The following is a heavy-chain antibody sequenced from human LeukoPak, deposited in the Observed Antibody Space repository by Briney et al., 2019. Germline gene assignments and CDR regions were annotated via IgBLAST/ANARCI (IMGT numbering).Heavy chain of an antibody. V-gene: IGHV3-53*01. Sequence: GGSLRLSCAASGFTVSSNYMSWVRQAPGKGLEWVSVIYSGGSTYYADSVKGRFTISRDNSKNTLYLQMNSLRAEDTAVYYCAKAVTMVRGVIIGALDYWGQGTLVTVSS. CDR3: AKAVTMVRGVIIGALDY. J-gene: IGHJ4*02. D-gene: IGHD3-10*01. CDR2: IYSGGST. CDR1: GFTVSSNY.